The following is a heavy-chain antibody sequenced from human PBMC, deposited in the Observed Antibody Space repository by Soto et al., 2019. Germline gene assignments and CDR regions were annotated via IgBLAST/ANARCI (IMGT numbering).Heavy chain of an antibody. Sequence: SETRCLTRAVYGGSLTGYDWSWIRQPPGKGLEWIGEINHSGSTNYNPSLKSRVTISVDTSKNQFSLKLSSVTAADTAVYYCARFRITMVRGVMKGAFDYWGQGTLVTVSS. CDR2: INHSGST. J-gene: IGHJ4*02. V-gene: IGHV4-34*01. CDR3: ARFRITMVRGVMKGAFDY. CDR1: GGSLTGYD. D-gene: IGHD3-10*01.